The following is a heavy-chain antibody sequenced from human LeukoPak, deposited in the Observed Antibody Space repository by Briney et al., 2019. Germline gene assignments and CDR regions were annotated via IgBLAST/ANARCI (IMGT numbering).Heavy chain of an antibody. V-gene: IGHV1-18*01. J-gene: IGHJ6*02. CDR3: AREGGRVVVPRAHPYGMDV. CDR2: ISAYNGNT. Sequence: ASVKVSCKASGYTFTSYGISWVRQAPGQGLEWMGWISAYNGNTNYAQKLQGRVTMTTDTSTSTAYMELRSLRSDDTAVYYCAREGGRVVVPRAHPYGMDVWGQGTTVTVS. D-gene: IGHD2-2*01. CDR1: GYTFTSYG.